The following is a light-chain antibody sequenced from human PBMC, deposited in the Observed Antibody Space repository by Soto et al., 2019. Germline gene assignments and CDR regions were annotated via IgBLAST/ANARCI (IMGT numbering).Light chain of an antibody. Sequence: ELVLTQSPGTLSLSPGERATLSCRASQSLSSRNLAWYQQKPGQAPRLLIYDASNRATGIPARFSGSGSGTDFTLTISSLEPEDFAVYYCQQRSNWPITFGQGTRLEIK. CDR2: DAS. CDR3: QQRSNWPIT. J-gene: IGKJ5*01. CDR1: QSLSSRN. V-gene: IGKV3-11*01.